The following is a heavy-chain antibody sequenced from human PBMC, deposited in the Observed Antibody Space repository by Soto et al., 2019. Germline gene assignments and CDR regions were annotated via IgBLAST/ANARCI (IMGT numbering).Heavy chain of an antibody. J-gene: IGHJ6*02. CDR1: GFTVSSNY. Sequence: GGSLRLSCAASGFTVSSNYMCWVRQAPGKGLEWVSVIYSGGSTYYADSVKGRFTISRDNSKNTLYLQMNSLRAEDTAVYYCARVVTGTTRGLDVWGQGTTVTVSS. CDR2: IYSGGST. D-gene: IGHD1-7*01. V-gene: IGHV3-53*01. CDR3: ARVVTGTTRGLDV.